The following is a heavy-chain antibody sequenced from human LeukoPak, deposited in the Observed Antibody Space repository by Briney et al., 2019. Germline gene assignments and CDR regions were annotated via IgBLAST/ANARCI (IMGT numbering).Heavy chain of an antibody. J-gene: IGHJ6*03. CDR3: ARAGSGSYFYYYYYMDV. V-gene: IGHV3-23*01. D-gene: IGHD1-26*01. CDR2: ISGSGGST. CDR1: GFTFSSYG. Sequence: GGTLRLSCAASGFTFSSYGMSWVRQAPGKGLEWVSAISGSGGSTYYADSVKGRFTISRDNSKNTLYLQMGSLRAEDMAVYYCARAGSGSYFYYYYYMDVWGKGTTVTISS.